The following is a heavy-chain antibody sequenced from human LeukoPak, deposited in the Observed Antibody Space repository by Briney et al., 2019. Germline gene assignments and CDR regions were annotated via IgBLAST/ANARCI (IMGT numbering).Heavy chain of an antibody. D-gene: IGHD2-2*01. CDR3: ARERLGHCSFTSCLRSVYYYMDV. CDR2: ISSSSSSYI. V-gene: IGHV3-21*01. J-gene: IGHJ6*03. Sequence: GGALRLSCAASGFTFNSYSMNWVRQAPGKGLEWVSSISSSSSSYIYYADSVKGRFTISRDNAKNSLYLQMNSLRAEDTAVYYCARERLGHCSFTSCLRSVYYYMDVWGKGTTVTVSS. CDR1: GFTFNSYS.